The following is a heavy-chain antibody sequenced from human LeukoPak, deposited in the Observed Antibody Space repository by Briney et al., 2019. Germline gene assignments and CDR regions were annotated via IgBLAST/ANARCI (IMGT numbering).Heavy chain of an antibody. D-gene: IGHD5-12*01. CDR2: INQDGSEE. CDR1: GFTFSHYW. J-gene: IGHJ4*02. CDR3: VRDGGVSGYDLLDY. Sequence: GGSLRLSCAASGFTFSHYWMTWVRQAPGKGLEWVAQINQDGSEEYYMASVKARFTISRDNAKNSVFLQMNSLRAEDTAVYYCVRDGGVSGYDLLDYWGQGTLVTVSS. V-gene: IGHV3-7*01.